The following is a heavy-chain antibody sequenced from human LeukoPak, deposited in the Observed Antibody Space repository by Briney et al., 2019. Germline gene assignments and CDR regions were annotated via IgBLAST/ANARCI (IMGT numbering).Heavy chain of an antibody. V-gene: IGHV1-2*02. CDR1: GYTLSGYY. D-gene: IGHD1-1*01. CDR2: INPNSGET. Sequence: ASVRVSFKASGYTLSGYYIHWVRQAPGQGLERLGWINPNSGETNYGQKFQGGVTLTRDTSISTFYMEVSRLRSDDTAVYFCARYNWNDVVSALDYWGQGTLVTVSS. J-gene: IGHJ4*02. CDR3: ARYNWNDVVSALDY.